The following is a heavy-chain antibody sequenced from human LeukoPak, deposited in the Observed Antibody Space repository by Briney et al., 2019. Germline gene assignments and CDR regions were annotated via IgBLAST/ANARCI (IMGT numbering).Heavy chain of an antibody. CDR2: ISYDGSNK. CDR1: GFTFSSYG. J-gene: IGHJ4*02. CDR3: ARPPEQWLVLGYFDY. V-gene: IGHV3-30*03. Sequence: GGSLRLSCAASGFTFSSYGMHWVRQAPGKGLEWVAVISYDGSNKYYADSVKGRFTISRDNSKNTLYLQMNSLRAEDTAVYYCARPPEQWLVLGYFDYWGQGTLVTVSS. D-gene: IGHD6-19*01.